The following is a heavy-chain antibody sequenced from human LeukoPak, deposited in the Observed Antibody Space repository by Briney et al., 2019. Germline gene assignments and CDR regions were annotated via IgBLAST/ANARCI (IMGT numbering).Heavy chain of an antibody. CDR1: GFTFSGSA. CDR2: IRSKANSYAT. D-gene: IGHD5-18*01. CDR3: TNSYGYITGFDY. J-gene: IGHJ4*02. V-gene: IGHV3-73*01. Sequence: GGSLRLSCAASGFTFSGSALHWVCQASGKGLEWVGRIRSKANSYATAYAASVKGRFTISRDDSKNTAYLQMNSLKTEDTAVYYCTNSYGYITGFDYWGQGTLVTVSS.